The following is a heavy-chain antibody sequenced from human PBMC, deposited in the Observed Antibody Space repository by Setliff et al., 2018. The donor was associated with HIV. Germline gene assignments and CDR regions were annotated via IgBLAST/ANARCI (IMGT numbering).Heavy chain of an antibody. V-gene: IGHV1-18*01. CDR1: GYPLTTYG. Sequence: ASVKVSCKASGYPLTTYGITWVRQAPGQGLEWMGWINTYNGNTNYAQNLQGRITMTTDTSTSTAFMEVRSLRSDDTAVYYCARGSRGYDNFDFWGQGTLVTVSS. CDR2: INTYNGNT. CDR3: ARGSRGYDNFDF. J-gene: IGHJ4*02. D-gene: IGHD5-12*01.